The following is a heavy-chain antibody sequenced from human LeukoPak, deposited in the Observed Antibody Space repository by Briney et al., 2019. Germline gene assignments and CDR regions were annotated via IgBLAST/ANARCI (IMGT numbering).Heavy chain of an antibody. CDR1: GGTFSSYA. V-gene: IGHV1-69*13. Sequence: SVKVSCKASGGTFSSYAISWVRQAPGQGLEWMGGIIPIFGTANYAQKFQGRVTITADESTSTAYMELRSLRSDDTAMYYCARRGGKNYGDYLLYYYYMDVWGKGTTVTVSS. CDR2: IIPIFGTA. CDR3: ARRGGKNYGDYLLYYYYMDV. D-gene: IGHD4-17*01. J-gene: IGHJ6*03.